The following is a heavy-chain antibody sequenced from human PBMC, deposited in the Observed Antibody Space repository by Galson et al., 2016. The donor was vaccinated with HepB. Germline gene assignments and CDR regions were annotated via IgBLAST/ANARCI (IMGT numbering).Heavy chain of an antibody. CDR1: GFTFSGLA. V-gene: IGHV3-23*01. CDR2: ISGGGDGT. Sequence: SLRLSCAASGFTFSGLAMHWVRQAPGKGLEWVSVISGGGDGTYYADSVKGRFTVSRDNSKSTLYLQMNSLRAEDTAIYYCAKFAPGVGRHRSTTDCYGGADYWGQGTLVTVSS. D-gene: IGHD2-21*02. CDR3: AKFAPGVGRHRSTTDCYGGADY. J-gene: IGHJ4*02.